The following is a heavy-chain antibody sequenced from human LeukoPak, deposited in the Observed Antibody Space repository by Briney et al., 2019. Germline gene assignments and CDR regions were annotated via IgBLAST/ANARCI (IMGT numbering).Heavy chain of an antibody. D-gene: IGHD7-27*01. CDR2: ISGSGGST. Sequence: GTLRLSCAASGFTFSSSDMSWFRQAPGKGLEWVSVISGSGGSTNYADSVKGRFTISRDNSKNTLNLQMHSVRVEDTAVYYCARDQNWEEAYWGQGTLVTVSS. CDR1: GFTFSSSD. J-gene: IGHJ4*02. V-gene: IGHV3-23*01. CDR3: ARDQNWEEAY.